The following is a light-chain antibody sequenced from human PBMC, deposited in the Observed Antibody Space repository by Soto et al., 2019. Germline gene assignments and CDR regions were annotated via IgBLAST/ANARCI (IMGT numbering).Light chain of an antibody. CDR1: QSISNH. Sequence: DIQVTPTPSSLSASVEDRVIITCRASQSISNHLNWYQQKPGKAPKLLIFAASSLQSGVPSRFSGSRSGPDFTLTISSLQPEDFATYYCQQCYSSPPTFGQGAKVDI. J-gene: IGKJ1*01. CDR2: AAS. V-gene: IGKV1-39*01. CDR3: QQCYSSPPT.